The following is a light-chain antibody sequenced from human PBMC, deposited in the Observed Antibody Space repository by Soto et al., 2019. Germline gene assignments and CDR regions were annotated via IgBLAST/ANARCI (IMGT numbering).Light chain of an antibody. CDR3: QQYHSPPLT. Sequence: IVFPHSPGTLSLSPGQRATLSCRASQNIRINYIAWFQQKHGQPPRLLIYGAINRATGIPARFSGSGSGTEFTLTIRSLEPEDFVVYYCQQYHSPPLTFGPGTKVDIK. J-gene: IGKJ1*01. CDR1: QNIRINY. V-gene: IGKV3-20*01. CDR2: GAI.